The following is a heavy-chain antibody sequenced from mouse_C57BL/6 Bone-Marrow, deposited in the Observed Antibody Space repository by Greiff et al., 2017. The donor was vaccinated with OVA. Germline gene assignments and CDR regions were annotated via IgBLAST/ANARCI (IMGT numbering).Heavy chain of an antibody. CDR2: IDPENGDT. J-gene: IGHJ2*01. Sequence: EVQLQQSGAELVRPGASVKLSCTASGFNIKDDYMHWVKQRPEQGLEWIGWIDPENGDTEYASKFQGKATITADTSSNTAYLQLSSLTSEDTAVYYCARGMWVLRHYFDYWGQGTTLTVSS. CDR1: GFNIKDDY. CDR3: ARGMWVLRHYFDY. D-gene: IGHD1-2*01. V-gene: IGHV14-4*01.